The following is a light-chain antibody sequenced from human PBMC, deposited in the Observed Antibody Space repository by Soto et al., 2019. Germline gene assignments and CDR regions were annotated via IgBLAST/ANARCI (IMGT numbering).Light chain of an antibody. CDR2: DAS. J-gene: IGKJ3*01. CDR3: QQYGSSPFT. V-gene: IGKV3-11*01. CDR1: QSVGSY. Sequence: EIVLTQAPVTLSLSPGERATLSCRASQSVGSYLAWYQQKPGQAPRLLIYDASNRATGIPARFSGSGSGTDFTLTISSPEPEDFAVFYCQQYGSSPFTFGPGTKVDIK.